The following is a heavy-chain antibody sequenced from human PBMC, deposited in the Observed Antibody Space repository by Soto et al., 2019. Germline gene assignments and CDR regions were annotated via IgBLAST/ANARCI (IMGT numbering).Heavy chain of an antibody. J-gene: IGHJ6*02. Sequence: GGSLRLSCAASGFTFSSYAMSWVRQAPGKGLEWVSAISGSGGSTYYADSVKGGFTISRDNSKNTLYLQMNSLRAENPAVYYCAKGRHDYGDYYYYYGMDVWGQGTTVTVSS. D-gene: IGHD4-17*01. CDR1: GFTFSSYA. CDR3: AKGRHDYGDYYYYYGMDV. CDR2: ISGSGGST. V-gene: IGHV3-23*01.